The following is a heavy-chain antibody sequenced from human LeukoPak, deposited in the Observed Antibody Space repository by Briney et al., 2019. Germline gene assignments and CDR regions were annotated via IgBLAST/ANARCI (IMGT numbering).Heavy chain of an antibody. D-gene: IGHD3-10*01. CDR2: INPNSGDT. V-gene: IGHV1-2*02. Sequence: ASVRVSCKASGYTFTGYYMHWVRQAPGQGLEWMGWINPNSGDTNYAQKFQGRVTMTRDTSISTAYMELSRLTSDDTAVFYCARGRLGSGSQYDAFDIWGQGTMVTVSS. CDR1: GYTFTGYY. J-gene: IGHJ3*02. CDR3: ARGRLGSGSQYDAFDI.